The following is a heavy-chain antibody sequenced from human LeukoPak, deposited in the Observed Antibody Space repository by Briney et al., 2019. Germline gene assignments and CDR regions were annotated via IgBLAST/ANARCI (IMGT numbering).Heavy chain of an antibody. Sequence: GGSLRLSCAVSGITLSNYGMSWVRQAPGKGLEWVAGISGSGGSTNYADSVKGRFTISIDNPKNTLYLQMNSLRAEDTAVYYCAKIHIGQLWSRNWYFDLWGRGTLVTVSS. J-gene: IGHJ2*01. CDR2: ISGSGGST. CDR1: GITLSNYG. V-gene: IGHV3-23*01. D-gene: IGHD5-18*01. CDR3: AKIHIGQLWSRNWYFDL.